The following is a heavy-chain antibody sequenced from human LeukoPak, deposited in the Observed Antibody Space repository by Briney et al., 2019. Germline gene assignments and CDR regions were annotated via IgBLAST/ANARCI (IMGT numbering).Heavy chain of an antibody. CDR3: ARDPHSYGYYYFDY. Sequence: ASVKVSCKASEGAFSSYAISWVRQAPGQGLEWMGRIIPIFGAANYAQKFQGRVTITTDESTSTAYMELSSLRSEDTAVYYCARDPHSYGYYYFDYWGQGTLVTVSS. D-gene: IGHD5-18*01. CDR1: EGAFSSYA. CDR2: IIPIFGAA. V-gene: IGHV1-69*05. J-gene: IGHJ4*02.